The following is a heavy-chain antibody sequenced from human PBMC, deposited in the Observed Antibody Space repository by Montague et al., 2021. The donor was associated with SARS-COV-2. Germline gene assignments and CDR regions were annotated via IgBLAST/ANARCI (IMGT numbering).Heavy chain of an antibody. J-gene: IGHJ6*02. D-gene: IGHD4-23*01. CDR2: IYYSGGT. Sequence: SETLSLTCTVSGSSISSSSYYWGWLRQPPGKGLEWIGCIYYSGGTYYNPSLKSRLTIFVDTSKNQFSLMLSSVAAADTAVYYWVVTPSLYYHGMDVWGQGTTVTVSS. V-gene: IGHV4-39*01. CDR3: VVTPSLYYHGMDV. CDR1: GSSISSSSYY.